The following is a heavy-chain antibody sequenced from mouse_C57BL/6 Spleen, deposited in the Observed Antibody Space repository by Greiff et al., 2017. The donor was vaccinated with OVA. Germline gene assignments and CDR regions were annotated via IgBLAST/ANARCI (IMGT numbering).Heavy chain of an antibody. J-gene: IGHJ4*01. V-gene: IGHV1-75*01. Sequence: VQLQQPGPELVKPGASVKISCKASGYTFTDYYINWVKQRPGQGLEWIGWIFPGSGSTYYNEKFKGKATLTVDKPSSTAYMLLSSLTSEDSAVYFCSRSRSSQYYSMDDWGQGTSVTVAS. D-gene: IGHD1-1*01. CDR1: GYTFTDYY. CDR2: IFPGSGST. CDR3: SRSRSSQYYSMDD.